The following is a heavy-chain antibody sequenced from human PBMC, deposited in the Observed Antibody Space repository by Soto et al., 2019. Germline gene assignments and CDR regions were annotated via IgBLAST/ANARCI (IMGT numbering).Heavy chain of an antibody. V-gene: IGHV3-23*01. D-gene: IGHD2-21*02. Sequence: EVQLLESGGGLVQPGGSLRLSCAASGFTFSNYAMSWVRQAPGKGLEWVSAISSSGGSTYYADSVKGRFTISRDNSKNTLYIQMSSRRAQDTAVYYCVKFYGCDSAHTYTRDPWGQGTLVTVSS. J-gene: IGHJ5*02. CDR3: VKFYGCDSAHTYTRDP. CDR2: ISSSGGST. CDR1: GFTFSNYA.